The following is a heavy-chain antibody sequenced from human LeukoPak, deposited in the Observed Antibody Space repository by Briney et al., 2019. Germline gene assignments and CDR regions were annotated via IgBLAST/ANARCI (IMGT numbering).Heavy chain of an antibody. D-gene: IGHD6-25*01. V-gene: IGHV3-7*01. CDR1: GFTSSNYW. CDR3: ARWGSELPDDAFDI. Sequence: GGYLRLSCAASGFTSSNYWMNWVRQAPGKGLEWVANIEQDGSEKYYLDSVKGRFTISRDNAKNSLYLQMNSLRAEDTAVYFCARWGSELPDDAFDIWGQGTMVTVSS. CDR2: IEQDGSEK. J-gene: IGHJ3*02.